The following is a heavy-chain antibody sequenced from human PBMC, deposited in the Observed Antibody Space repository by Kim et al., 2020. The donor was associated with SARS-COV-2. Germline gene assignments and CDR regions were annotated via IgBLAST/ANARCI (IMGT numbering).Heavy chain of an antibody. V-gene: IGHV3-23*01. D-gene: IGHD3-22*01. J-gene: IGHJ3*02. CDR2: ISGSDGTT. CDR1: GFTFGSYA. Sequence: GGSLRLSCAASGFTFGSYAMSWVRQAPGKGLEWVSVISGSDGTTYYVDSVKGRFTISRDNSKNTLDLQMNSLRAEDTAVYYCAKGSRSGYFLDALYIWGQGAMVTVSP. CDR3: AKGSRSGYFLDALYI.